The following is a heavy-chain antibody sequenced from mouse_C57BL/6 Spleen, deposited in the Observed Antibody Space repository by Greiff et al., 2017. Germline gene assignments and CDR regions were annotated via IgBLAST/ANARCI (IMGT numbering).Heavy chain of an antibody. CDR3: TDDGYYAFAY. CDR2: IRLKSDNYAT. V-gene: IGHV6-3*01. J-gene: IGHJ3*01. Sequence: DVQLQESGGGLVQPGGSMKLSCVASGFTFSNYWMNWVRQSPEKGLEWVAQIRLKSDNYATHYAESVKGRFTISRDDSKSSVYLQMNNLRAEDTGIYYCTDDGYYAFAYWGQGTLVTVSA. D-gene: IGHD2-3*01. CDR1: GFTFSNYW.